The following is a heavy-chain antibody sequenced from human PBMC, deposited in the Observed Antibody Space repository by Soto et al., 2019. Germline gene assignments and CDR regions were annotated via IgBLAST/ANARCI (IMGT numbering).Heavy chain of an antibody. Sequence: PGGSLRLSCAASGFIFSNYYMTWIRQAPGKGPEWISYISGGGDVTAYAHSVKGRFTISRDNTKRSLYLQMDSLTVEDTAVYYCSRDPRLVDYWGQGTLVTSPQ. D-gene: IGHD1-26*01. V-gene: IGHV3-11*01. CDR1: GFIFSNYY. CDR3: SRDPRLVDY. J-gene: IGHJ4*02. CDR2: ISGGGDVT.